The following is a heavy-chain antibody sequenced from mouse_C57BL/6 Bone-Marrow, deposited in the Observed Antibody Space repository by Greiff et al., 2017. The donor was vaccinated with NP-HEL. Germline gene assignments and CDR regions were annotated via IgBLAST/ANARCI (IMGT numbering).Heavy chain of an antibody. CDR1: GYTFTSYW. CDR2: IDPSDSYT. Sequence: VQLQQPGAELVMPGASVTLSCKASGYTFTSYWMHWVKQRPGQGLEWIGEIDPSDSYTNYNQKFKGKSTLTVDKSSSTAYMQLSSLTSEDSAVYYCAREGTTVADWFAYWGQGTLVTVSA. CDR3: AREGTTVADWFAY. J-gene: IGHJ3*01. D-gene: IGHD1-1*01. V-gene: IGHV1-69*01.